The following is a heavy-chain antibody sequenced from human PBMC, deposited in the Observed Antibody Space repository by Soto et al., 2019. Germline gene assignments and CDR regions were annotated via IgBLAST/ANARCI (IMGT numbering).Heavy chain of an antibody. D-gene: IGHD4-17*01. CDR2: ISYDGSNK. J-gene: IGHJ4*02. CDR1: GFTFSSYG. CDR3: AKGVMTTVTTGYYFDY. Sequence: QVQLVESGGGVVQPGRSLRLSCAASGFTFSSYGMHWVRQAPGKGLEWVAVISYDGSNKYYADSVKGRFTISRDNSKNTLYLQMNSVRAEDTAVYYCAKGVMTTVTTGYYFDYWGQGTLVTVSS. V-gene: IGHV3-30*18.